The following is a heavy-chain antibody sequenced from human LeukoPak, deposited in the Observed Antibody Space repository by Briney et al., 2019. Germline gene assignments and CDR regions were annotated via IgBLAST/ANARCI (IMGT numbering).Heavy chain of an antibody. V-gene: IGHV4-61*02. CDR2: IYTSGST. CDR1: GGSISSGSYY. J-gene: IGHJ4*02. CDR3: ARAVAGTAPFDY. D-gene: IGHD6-19*01. Sequence: SETLSLICTVSGGSISSGSYYGRWIRRPAGKGLGWIGRIYTSGSTNYNPSLKSRVTISVDTSKNQFSLKLSSVPAADTAVYYCARAVAGTAPFDYWGQGTLVTVSS.